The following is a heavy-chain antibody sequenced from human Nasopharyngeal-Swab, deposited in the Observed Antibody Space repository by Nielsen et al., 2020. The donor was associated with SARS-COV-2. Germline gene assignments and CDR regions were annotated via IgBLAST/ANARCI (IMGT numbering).Heavy chain of an antibody. CDR2: IYTSGST. Sequence: SETLSLTCTVSGGSISSYYWSWIRQPAGKGLEWIGRIYTSGSTNYNPSLKSRVTMSVDTSKNQFSLKLSSVTAADTAVYYCARGYCSGGSCYPDPFPFDYWGQGTLVTVSS. D-gene: IGHD2-15*01. CDR1: GGSISSYY. V-gene: IGHV4-4*07. J-gene: IGHJ4*02. CDR3: ARGYCSGGSCYPDPFPFDY.